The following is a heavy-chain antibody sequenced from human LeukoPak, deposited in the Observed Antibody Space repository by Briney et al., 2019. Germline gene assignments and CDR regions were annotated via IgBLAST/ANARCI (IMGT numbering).Heavy chain of an antibody. Sequence: GASLRLSCAASGFTFRNFWMHWVRHVPGEGLVWVSRIIYDGAATNYADSVRGRFTISRDNANNMLYLQMNSLRVEDTGIYYCTREKVLRGDYYYYMDVWGKGTTVTVSS. CDR3: TREKVLRGDYYYYMDV. D-gene: IGHD3-10*01. J-gene: IGHJ6*03. CDR1: GFTFRNFW. CDR2: IIYDGAAT. V-gene: IGHV3-74*01.